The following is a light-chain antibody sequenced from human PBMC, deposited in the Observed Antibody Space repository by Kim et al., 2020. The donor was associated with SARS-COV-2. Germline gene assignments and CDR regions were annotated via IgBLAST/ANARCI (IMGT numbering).Light chain of an antibody. J-gene: IGLJ2*01. CDR1: SLRRYY. CDR3: QSRDSNGKVV. CDR2: GKN. Sequence: SSELTQDPAVSVALGQTVSITCQGDSLRRYYVSWYQRRPGQAPVLVIYGKNNRPSGIPDRFSGSSSGNTASLTITRAQAEDEADYYCQSRDSNGKVVFGGGTKLTVL. V-gene: IGLV3-19*01.